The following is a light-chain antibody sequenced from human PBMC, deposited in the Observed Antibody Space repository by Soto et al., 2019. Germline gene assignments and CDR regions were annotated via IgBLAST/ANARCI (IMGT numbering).Light chain of an antibody. J-gene: IGKJ5*01. CDR1: QSVSSSY. Sequence: EIVLTHSPGTLSLSPCERATLSFSASQSVSSSYLAWYQQKPGQAPRLLIYGASSRATGIPDRFSGSGSGTDFTLTISRLEPEDFAVYYCQQYGSSRGTFGQGTRLEIK. CDR2: GAS. V-gene: IGKV3-20*01. CDR3: QQYGSSRGT.